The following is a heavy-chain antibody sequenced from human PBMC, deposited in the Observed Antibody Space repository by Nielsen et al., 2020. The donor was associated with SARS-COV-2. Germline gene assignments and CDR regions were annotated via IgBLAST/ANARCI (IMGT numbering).Heavy chain of an antibody. CDR2: INPNSGGT. V-gene: IGHV1-2*04. CDR3: ARGGWFGELLSDYYGMDV. Sequence: WVRQAPGQGLEWMGRINPNSGGTNYAQKFQGWVTMTRDTSISTAYMELSRLRSDDTAVYYCARGGWFGELLSDYYGMDVWGQGTTVTVSS. J-gene: IGHJ6*02. D-gene: IGHD3-10*01.